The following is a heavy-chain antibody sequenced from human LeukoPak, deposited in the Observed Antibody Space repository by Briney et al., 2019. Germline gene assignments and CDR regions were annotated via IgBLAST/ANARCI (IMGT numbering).Heavy chain of an antibody. D-gene: IGHD4-17*01. CDR1: GGSISSYY. CDR2: IYHSGST. V-gene: IGHV4-59*01. Sequence: SETLSLTCTVSGGSISSYYWSWIRQPPGKGLEWIGYIYHSGSTYYNPSLKSRVTISVDTSKNQFSLKLSSVTAADTAVYYCARDLGDYGLDYWGQGTLVTVSS. CDR3: ARDLGDYGLDY. J-gene: IGHJ4*02.